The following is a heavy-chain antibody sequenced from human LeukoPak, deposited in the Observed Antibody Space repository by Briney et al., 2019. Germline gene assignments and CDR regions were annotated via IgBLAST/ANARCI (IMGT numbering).Heavy chain of an antibody. CDR1: GYTFTSYG. J-gene: IGHJ4*02. CDR3: ATGTIFGVVIQTTGFDY. V-gene: IGHV1-18*01. CDR2: ISAYNGNT. Sequence: ASVKVSCKASGYTFTSYGISWVRQAPGQGLEWMGWISAYNGNTNYAQKLQGRVTMTEDTSTDTAYTELSSLRSEDTAVYYCATGTIFGVVIQTTGFDYWGQGTLVTVSS. D-gene: IGHD3-3*01.